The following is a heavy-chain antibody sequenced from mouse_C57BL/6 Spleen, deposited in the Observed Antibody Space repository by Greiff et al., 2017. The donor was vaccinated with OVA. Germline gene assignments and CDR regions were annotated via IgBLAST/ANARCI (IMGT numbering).Heavy chain of an antibody. D-gene: IGHD1-1*01. CDR3: TRRDYYGSSYIYWYFDV. J-gene: IGHJ1*03. CDR2: IDPETGGT. Sequence: QVQLKQSGAELVRPGASVTLSCKASGYTFTDYEMHWVKQTPVHGLEWIGAIDPETGGTAYNQKFKGKAILTADKSSSTAYMELRSLTSEDSAVYYCTRRDYYGSSYIYWYFDVWGTGTTVTVSS. CDR1: GYTFTDYE. V-gene: IGHV1-15*01.